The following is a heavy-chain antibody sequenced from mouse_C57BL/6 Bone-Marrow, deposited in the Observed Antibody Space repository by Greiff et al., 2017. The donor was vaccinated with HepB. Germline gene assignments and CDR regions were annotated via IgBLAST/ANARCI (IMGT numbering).Heavy chain of an antibody. J-gene: IGHJ1*03. CDR1: GFTFSSYT. V-gene: IGHV5-9*01. CDR2: ISGGGGNT. Sequence: EVKLMESGGGLVKPGGSLKLSCAASGFTFSSYTMSWVRQTPEKRLEWVATISGGGGNTYYPDSVKGRFTISRDNAKNTLYLQMSSLRSEDTALYYCARQVDGYYVYWYFDVWGTGTTVTVSS. D-gene: IGHD2-3*01. CDR3: ARQVDGYYVYWYFDV.